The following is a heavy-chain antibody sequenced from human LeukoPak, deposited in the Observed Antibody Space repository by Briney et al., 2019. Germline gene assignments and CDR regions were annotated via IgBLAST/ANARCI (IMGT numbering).Heavy chain of an antibody. CDR3: ARFSYGSTLLGAWYFDY. J-gene: IGHJ4*02. CDR1: GFTFSSYE. V-gene: IGHV3-48*03. Sequence: QAGGSLRLSCAASGFTFSSYEMNWVRQAPGKGLEWVSYISSSGSTIYYADSVKGRFTISRDNAKNSLYLQMNSLRAEDTAVYYCARFSYGSTLLGAWYFDYWGQGTLVTVSS. D-gene: IGHD3-10*01. CDR2: ISSSGSTI.